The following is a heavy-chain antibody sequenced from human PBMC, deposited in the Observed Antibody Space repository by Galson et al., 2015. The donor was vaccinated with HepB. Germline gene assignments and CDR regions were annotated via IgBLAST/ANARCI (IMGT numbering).Heavy chain of an antibody. CDR1: GGTFSSYA. J-gene: IGHJ5*02. Sequence: SVKVSCKASGGTFSSYAISWVRQAPGQGLEWMGGIIPIFGTANYAQKFQGRVTITADKSTSTAYMELSSLRSEDTAVYYCARAPNLGWNLHYGYSWFDPWGQGTLVTVSS. V-gene: IGHV1-69*06. D-gene: IGHD2-15*01. CDR2: IIPIFGTA. CDR3: ARAPNLGWNLHYGYSWFDP.